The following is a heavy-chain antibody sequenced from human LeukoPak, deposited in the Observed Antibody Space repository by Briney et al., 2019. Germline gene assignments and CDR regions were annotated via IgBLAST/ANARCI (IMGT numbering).Heavy chain of an antibody. J-gene: IGHJ3*02. Sequence: GGSLRLSCAASGFTFSSYSMNWVRQAPGKGLEWVSSISSSSSYIYYADSAKGRFTISRDNAKNSLYLQMNSLRAEDTAVYYCARDRDSSSWYVGGAFDIWGQGTMVTVSS. CDR1: GFTFSSYS. D-gene: IGHD6-13*01. CDR3: ARDRDSSSWYVGGAFDI. V-gene: IGHV3-21*01. CDR2: ISSSSSYI.